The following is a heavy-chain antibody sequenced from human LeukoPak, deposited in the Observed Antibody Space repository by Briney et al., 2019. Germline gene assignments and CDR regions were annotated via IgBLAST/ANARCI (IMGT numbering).Heavy chain of an antibody. V-gene: IGHV1-2*02. D-gene: IGHD3-10*01. Sequence: ASVKVSCRASGYTFTAYYTHWVRQAPGQGVEWVGWINPNSGGTNYAQKFQGRVTMTRDTSISTAYMELNILRSDDTAVYYCARDRSGSGSNYFDYWGQGTLVTVSS. CDR2: INPNSGGT. J-gene: IGHJ4*02. CDR3: ARDRSGSGSNYFDY. CDR1: GYTFTAYY.